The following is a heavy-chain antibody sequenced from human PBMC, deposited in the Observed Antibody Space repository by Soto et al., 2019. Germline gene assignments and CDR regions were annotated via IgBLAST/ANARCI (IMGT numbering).Heavy chain of an antibody. CDR2: ISSSSSYI. V-gene: IGHV3-21*01. CDR1: GFTFSSYS. Sequence: EVQLVESGGGLVKPGGSLRLSCATSGFTFSSYSMNWVRQAPGEGLEWVSSISSSSSYIYNADSVKGRFTISRDNTENSLHLQMNSLRAEDTAVYYCARVSLYCSGGSCYPTYGMDVWGQGTTVTVSS. D-gene: IGHD2-15*01. J-gene: IGHJ6*02. CDR3: ARVSLYCSGGSCYPTYGMDV.